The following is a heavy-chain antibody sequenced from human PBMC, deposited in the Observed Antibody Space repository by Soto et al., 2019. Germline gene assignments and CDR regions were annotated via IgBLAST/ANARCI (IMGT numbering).Heavy chain of an antibody. Sequence: QVQLQESGPGLVKPSETLSLTCTVSGGSISGYYWSWIRQPPGKGLEWIGYMYNTGSTVYNPSFKSRVTISVDTSKSQFSLRLNSVTAADTAVYYCARDLWGYCGTDCYPLDVWGQGTMVTVSS. CDR2: MYNTGST. J-gene: IGHJ6*02. V-gene: IGHV4-59*01. CDR3: ARDLWGYCGTDCYPLDV. CDR1: GGSISGYY. D-gene: IGHD2-21*02.